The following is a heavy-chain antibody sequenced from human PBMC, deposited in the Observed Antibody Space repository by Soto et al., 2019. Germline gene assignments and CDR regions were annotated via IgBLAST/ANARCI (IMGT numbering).Heavy chain of an antibody. Sequence: GGSLRLSCAASGFTFSSYAMSWVRQAPGKGLEWVSAISGSGGSTYYADSVKGRFTISRDNSKNTLYLQMNSLRAEDSAVYCCANDGHSSSWYYFYYWGQGTLVTVSS. V-gene: IGHV3-23*01. J-gene: IGHJ4*02. CDR1: GFTFSSYA. CDR2: ISGSGGST. CDR3: ANDGHSSSWYYFYY. D-gene: IGHD6-13*01.